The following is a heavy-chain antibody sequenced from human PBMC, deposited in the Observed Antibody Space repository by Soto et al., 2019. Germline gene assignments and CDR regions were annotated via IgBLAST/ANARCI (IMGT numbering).Heavy chain of an antibody. CDR3: ARSAVAGFLRKPLDF. CDR1: GYSFTNHW. V-gene: IGHV5-51*01. CDR2: IYPGDSDA. Sequence: GESLKISCQGSGYSFTNHWIAWVRQMPGKGLEWMGIIYPGDSDARYSPSFQGQVTISADKSVNTAYLQWSRLKASYTAIYYCARSAVAGFLRKPLDFWGQGTVVTVSS. J-gene: IGHJ4*02. D-gene: IGHD6-19*01.